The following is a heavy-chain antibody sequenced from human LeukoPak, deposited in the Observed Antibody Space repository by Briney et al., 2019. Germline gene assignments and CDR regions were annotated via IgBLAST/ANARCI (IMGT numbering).Heavy chain of an antibody. CDR1: GFTFSSYA. V-gene: IGHV3-23*01. CDR2: ISGSGGST. D-gene: IGHD3-10*01. J-gene: IGHJ4*02. Sequence: GGSLRLSCAASGFTFSSYAMSWVRQAPGKGLEWVSAISGSGGSTYYADSVKGRCTISSDNSKTTLYLQMNSLRAEDTAVYYCAKDPLVRGVITFDYWGQGTLVTVSS. CDR3: AKDPLVRGVITFDY.